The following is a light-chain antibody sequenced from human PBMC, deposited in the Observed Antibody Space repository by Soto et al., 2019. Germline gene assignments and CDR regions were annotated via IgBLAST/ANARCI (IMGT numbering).Light chain of an antibody. CDR2: DAS. J-gene: IGKJ2*03. CDR3: QQYNSFAPYS. V-gene: IGKV1-5*01. CDR1: QSISFW. Sequence: DIQMTQSPSTLSASVGDRVTITCRSSQSISFWLAWYQQKPGKAPKLLIYDASTLYSGVPSRVSGSRSGTEFTLTISSLQPDDFASYYCQQYNSFAPYSVGQGTKLEI.